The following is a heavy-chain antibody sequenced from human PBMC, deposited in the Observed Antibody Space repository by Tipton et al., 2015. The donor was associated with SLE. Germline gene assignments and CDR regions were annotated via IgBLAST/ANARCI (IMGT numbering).Heavy chain of an antibody. CDR1: VYSISSSHW. Sequence: TLSLTCNVSVYSISSSHWWGWIRQPPGKGLEWIGHIYYGGTIYYDPSLKSRVTISLDTSRNHFSQKLTSVTAADTAVYFCARDRDIVLEPVPIPPAFDIWGQGTTVTVSS. CDR3: ARDRDIVLEPVPIPPAFDI. V-gene: IGHV4-28*03. CDR2: IYYGGTI. J-gene: IGHJ3*02. D-gene: IGHD2-2*02.